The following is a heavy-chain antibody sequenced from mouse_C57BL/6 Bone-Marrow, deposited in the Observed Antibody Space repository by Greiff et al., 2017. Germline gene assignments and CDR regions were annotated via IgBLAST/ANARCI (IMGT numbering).Heavy chain of an antibody. CDR2: IDPSASYT. CDR1: GYTFTSYW. J-gene: IGHJ2*01. Sequence: QVQLQQPGAELVMPGASVKLSCKASGYTFTSYWMHWVKQRPGQGLEWIGEIDPSASYTNYNQKFKGKSTLTVDKSSSTAYMQLSSLTSEDSAVXDCARERGYYGHFDSWGQGTTLTVSS. D-gene: IGHD1-2*01. V-gene: IGHV1-69*01. CDR3: ARERGYYGHFDS.